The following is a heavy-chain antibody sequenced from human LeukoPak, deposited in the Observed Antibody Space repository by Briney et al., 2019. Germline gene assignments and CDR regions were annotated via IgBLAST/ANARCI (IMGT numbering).Heavy chain of an antibody. V-gene: IGHV4-39*01. CDR3: ASSYCGGDCYLPPRWFDP. Sequence: SETLSLTCTVSGGSISSSSYYWGWIRQPPGKGLEWIGSIYYRGSTYYNPSLKCRVTISVDTSKNQFSLKLSSVTAADTAVYYCASSYCGGDCYLPPRWFDPCGQGTLVTVSS. CDR2: IYYRGST. D-gene: IGHD2-21*02. CDR1: GGSISSSSYY. J-gene: IGHJ5*02.